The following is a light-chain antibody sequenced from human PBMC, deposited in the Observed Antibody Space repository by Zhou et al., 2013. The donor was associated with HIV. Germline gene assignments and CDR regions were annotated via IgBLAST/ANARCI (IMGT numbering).Light chain of an antibody. CDR2: DAS. V-gene: IGKV3-11*01. CDR1: QDITSS. Sequence: VMAQSPATLSVSPGERVTLSCRASQDITSSLAWYQQRPGQAPRLLIYDASNRATGIPARFSGSGSGTDFTLTISSLEPEDFAVYYCQQRSSTFGQGTRLEIK. CDR3: QQRSST. J-gene: IGKJ5*01.